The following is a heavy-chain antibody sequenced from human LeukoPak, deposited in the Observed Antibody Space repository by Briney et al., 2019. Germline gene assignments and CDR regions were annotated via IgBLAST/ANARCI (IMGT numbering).Heavy chain of an antibody. Sequence: PSETLSLTCAVYGGSFSGYYWSWIRQPPGKGLEWTGEINHSGSTNYNPSLKSRVTISVDTSKNQFSLKLSSVTAADTAVYYCARESTNAFDIWGQGTMVTVSS. CDR1: GGSFSGYY. CDR3: ARESTNAFDI. CDR2: INHSGST. J-gene: IGHJ3*02. V-gene: IGHV4-34*01.